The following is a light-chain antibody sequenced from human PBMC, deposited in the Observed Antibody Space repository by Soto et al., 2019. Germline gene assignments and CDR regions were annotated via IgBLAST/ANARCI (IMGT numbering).Light chain of an antibody. Sequence: DIQVTQSPSSLSASLGDRVTITCRANQPIGVYLAWFQQQPGTVPKLLIHAASALQSGVPSRFSGSGSGTDFTLTISSLQPEDIATYYCQKYSSAPLTFGGGTKVEI. J-gene: IGKJ4*01. CDR2: AAS. CDR3: QKYSSAPLT. V-gene: IGKV1-27*01. CDR1: QPIGVY.